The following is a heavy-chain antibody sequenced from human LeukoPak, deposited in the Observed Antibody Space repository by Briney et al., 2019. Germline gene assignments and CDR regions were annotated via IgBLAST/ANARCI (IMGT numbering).Heavy chain of an antibody. D-gene: IGHD6-13*01. CDR3: ARRGSSSWYEGYYFDH. CDR1: GGSFSGYY. Sequence: PSETLSLTCAVYGGSFSGYYWSWIRQPPGKGLEWIGEINHSGSTNYNPSLKSRVTISVDTSKNQFSLKLSSVTAADTAVYYCARRGSSSWYEGYYFDHWGQGTLVTVSS. CDR2: INHSGST. V-gene: IGHV4-34*01. J-gene: IGHJ4*02.